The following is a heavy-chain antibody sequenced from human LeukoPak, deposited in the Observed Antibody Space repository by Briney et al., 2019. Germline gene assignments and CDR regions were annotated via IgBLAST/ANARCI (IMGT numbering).Heavy chain of an antibody. V-gene: IGHV3-21*06. J-gene: IGHJ4*02. CDR3: ARAGTCSSTSCDGGIEY. Sequence: VGSLRLSCAASGFAFSSYNMKWVRQAPGKGLEWVSFISTTSTYIYYADSVKGRFTVSRGNSKNLLYLQMDSLRVEDTAVYYCARAGTCSSTSCDGGIEYWGQGTLVTVSS. CDR2: ISTTSTYI. CDR1: GFAFSSYN. D-gene: IGHD2-2*01.